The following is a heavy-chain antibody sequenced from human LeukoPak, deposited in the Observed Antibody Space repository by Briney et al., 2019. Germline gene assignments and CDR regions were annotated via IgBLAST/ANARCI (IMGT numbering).Heavy chain of an antibody. CDR1: GGSISSYY. V-gene: IGHV4-59*08. D-gene: IGHD4-17*01. Sequence: SETLSLTCTVSGGSISSYYWSWIRQPPGKGLEWIGYIYYSGSTNYNPSLKSRVTIPVDASKNQFSLKLSSVTAADTAVYYCARHASSKPDYGDYPMYYFDYWGQGTLVTVSS. CDR3: ARHASSKPDYGDYPMYYFDY. CDR2: IYYSGST. J-gene: IGHJ4*02.